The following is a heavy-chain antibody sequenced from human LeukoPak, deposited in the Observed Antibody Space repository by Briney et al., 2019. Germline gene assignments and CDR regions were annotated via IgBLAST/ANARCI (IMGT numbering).Heavy chain of an antibody. J-gene: IGHJ4*02. CDR1: GYSFTSYW. CDR2: IYPGDSDT. V-gene: IGHV5-51*01. CDR3: ARSYYDFWSGYYVY. D-gene: IGHD3-3*01. Sequence: KVGESLKISCKGSGYSFTSYWIGWVRQMPGKVLEWMGIIYPGDSDTRYSPSFQGQVTIPADKSISPAYLQWSSLKASDISMYYRARSYYDFWSGYYVYWGEGTLVTVSS.